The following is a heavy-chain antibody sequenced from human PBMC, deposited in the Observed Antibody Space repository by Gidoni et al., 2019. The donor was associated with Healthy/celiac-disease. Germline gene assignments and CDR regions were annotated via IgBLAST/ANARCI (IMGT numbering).Heavy chain of an antibody. J-gene: IGHJ4*02. CDR2: ISYDGSNK. Sequence: QVQLVESGGGVVQPGRSLRLSCAASGFTFSSYAMHWVRQAPGKGLEWVAVISYDGSNKYYADSVKGRFTISRDNSKNTLYLQMNSLRAEDTAVYYCARGATWWLLLDYWGQGTLVTVSS. V-gene: IGHV3-30-3*01. D-gene: IGHD2-21*02. CDR3: ARGATWWLLLDY. CDR1: GFTFSSYA.